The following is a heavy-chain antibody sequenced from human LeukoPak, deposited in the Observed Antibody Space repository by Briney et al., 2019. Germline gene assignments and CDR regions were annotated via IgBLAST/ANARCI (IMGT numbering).Heavy chain of an antibody. J-gene: IGHJ4*02. CDR1: GDSVSSNSAA. Sequence: SQTLSLTCAISGDSVSSNSAAWNWIRQSPSRGLEWLGGTYYRSKWYNDYAVSVKSRITINSDTSKNQFSLQLNSVTPEDTAVYYCARGEIYYYDSSGIFFDYWGQGTLVTVSS. V-gene: IGHV6-1*01. D-gene: IGHD3-22*01. CDR3: ARGEIYYYDSSGIFFDY. CDR2: TYYRSKWYN.